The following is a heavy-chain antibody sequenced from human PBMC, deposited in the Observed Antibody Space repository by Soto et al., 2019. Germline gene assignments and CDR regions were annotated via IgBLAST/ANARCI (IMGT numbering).Heavy chain of an antibody. CDR3: AQRLCGYSYHFDY. CDR2: IYWDDDE. D-gene: IGHD5-18*01. V-gene: IGHV2-5*02. CDR1: GFSLTTRGVG. J-gene: IGHJ4*02. Sequence: QITLKESGPTLVKPTQTLTLTCTFSGFSLTTRGVGVGWIRQPPGKALEWLALIYWDDDEGYSPSLKSRITITTYPFKNQVVLTLNYTDPVDTATYYCAQRLCGYSYHFDYWGQGTLVTVSS.